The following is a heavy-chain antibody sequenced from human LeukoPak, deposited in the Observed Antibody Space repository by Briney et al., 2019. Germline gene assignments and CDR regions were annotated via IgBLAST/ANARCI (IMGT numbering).Heavy chain of an antibody. D-gene: IGHD3-10*01. CDR3: AKDRGDTSFDY. CDR2: INSDGSTT. CDR1: GFTFSSYW. V-gene: IGHV3-74*01. J-gene: IGHJ4*02. Sequence: GGSLRLSCAASGFTFSSYWMHWVRQAPGKGLVWVSRINSDGSTTSYADSVKGRFTISRDNAKNTLYLQMNSLRAEDTAVYYCAKDRGDTSFDYWGQGALVTVSS.